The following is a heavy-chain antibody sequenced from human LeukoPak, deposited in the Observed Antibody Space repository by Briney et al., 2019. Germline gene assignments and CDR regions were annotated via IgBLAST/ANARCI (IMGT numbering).Heavy chain of an antibody. CDR1: GDSVSSNSVA. V-gene: IGHV6-1*01. D-gene: IGHD6-13*01. Sequence: SQTLSLTCAISGDSVSSNSVAWNWIRQSPSRGLEWLGRTYYRSKWYNDYAVSVKSRITINPDTSKNQFSLQLNSVTPEDTAVYYCAGKSADSGFDSWGQGILVTVSS. CDR3: AGKSADSGFDS. CDR2: TYYRSKWYN. J-gene: IGHJ4*02.